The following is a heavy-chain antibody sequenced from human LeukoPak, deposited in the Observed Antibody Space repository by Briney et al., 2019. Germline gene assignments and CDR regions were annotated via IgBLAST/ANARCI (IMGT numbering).Heavy chain of an antibody. V-gene: IGHV3-30-3*01. D-gene: IGHD1-26*01. J-gene: IGHJ4*02. CDR2: ISYDGSNK. CDR3: AREVSPAGATSSLGY. CDR1: GFTFSSYA. Sequence: GGSMRLSCAASGFTFSSYAMHWVRQAPGKGLEWVAVISYDGSNKYYADSVKGRFTISRDNSKNTLYLQMNSLRAEDTAVYYCAREVSPAGATSSLGYWGQGTLVTVSS.